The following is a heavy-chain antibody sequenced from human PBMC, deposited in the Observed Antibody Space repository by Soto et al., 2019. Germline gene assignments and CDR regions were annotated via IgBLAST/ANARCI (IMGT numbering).Heavy chain of an antibody. CDR1: GGSFSGYY. V-gene: IGHV4-34*01. D-gene: IGHD3-3*01. J-gene: IGHJ6*02. Sequence: SETLSLTCAVYGGSFSGYYWSWIRQPPGKGLEWIGEINHSGSTNYNPSLKSRVTISVDTSKNQFSLKLSSVTAADTAVYYCARRSGYYYYYYGMDVWGQGTTVTVSS. CDR2: INHSGST. CDR3: ARRSGYYYYYYGMDV.